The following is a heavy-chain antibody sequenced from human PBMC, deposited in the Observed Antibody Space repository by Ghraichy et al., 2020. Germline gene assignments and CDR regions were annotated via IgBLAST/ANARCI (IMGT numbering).Heavy chain of an antibody. V-gene: IGHV4-39*01. CDR1: GGSISSSSYY. Sequence: SETLSLTCTVSGGSISSSSYYWGWIRQPPGKGLEWIGSIYYSGSTYYNPSLKSRVTISVDTSKNQFSLKLSSVTAADTAVYYCARVRAVAGTWADYWGQGTLVTVSS. D-gene: IGHD6-19*01. CDR2: IYYSGST. J-gene: IGHJ4*02. CDR3: ARVRAVAGTWADY.